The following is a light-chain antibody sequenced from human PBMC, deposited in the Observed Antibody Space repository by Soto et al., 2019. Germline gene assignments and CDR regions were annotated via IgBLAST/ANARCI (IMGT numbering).Light chain of an antibody. CDR1: ESVGRS. CDR2: DAS. CDR3: QEYKDWPPIT. V-gene: IGKV3-15*01. J-gene: IGKJ3*01. Sequence: ILLTQSPATLSVSPGERATFSCRASESVGRSLAWYQHKPGQTPRLLIFDASVTASGVPARFSGSGSGTQFTITVSSPQSEDFAVYYCQEYKDWPPITFGPGTKVDIK.